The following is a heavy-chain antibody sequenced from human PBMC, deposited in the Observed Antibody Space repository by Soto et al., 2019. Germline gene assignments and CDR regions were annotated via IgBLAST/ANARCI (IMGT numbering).Heavy chain of an antibody. V-gene: IGHV4-39*01. CDR3: ARHQVRIGVQVLRFLEWLSLGGMDV. CDR2: IYYSGST. CDR1: VGSISSSSYY. Sequence: QLQLQESGPGLVKPSETLSLTCTVSVGSISSSSYYWGWIRQPPGKGLEWIGSIYYSGSTYYNPSLKSRVTISVDTSKNQFSLKLSSVTSADTAVYYCARHQVRIGVQVLRFLEWLSLGGMDVWGQGTTVTVSS. J-gene: IGHJ6*02. D-gene: IGHD3-3*01.